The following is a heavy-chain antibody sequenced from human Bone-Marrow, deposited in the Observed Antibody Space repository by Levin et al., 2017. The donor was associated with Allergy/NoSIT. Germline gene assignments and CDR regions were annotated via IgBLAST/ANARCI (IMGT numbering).Heavy chain of an antibody. J-gene: IGHJ4*02. D-gene: IGHD5-24*01. CDR3: ARVGMATHSFDS. V-gene: IGHV3-74*01. Sequence: GGSLRLSCVASGFTFSSYWMHWVRQAPGKGLMWVSRIKSDGSVTNYADSVKGRVTISRDNAKNTLYLQMNSLRDEDTAVYYCARVGMATHSFDSWGLGTLVIFSS. CDR1: GFTFSSYW. CDR2: IKSDGSVT.